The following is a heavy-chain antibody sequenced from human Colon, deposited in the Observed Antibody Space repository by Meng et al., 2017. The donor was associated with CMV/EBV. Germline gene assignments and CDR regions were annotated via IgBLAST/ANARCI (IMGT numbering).Heavy chain of an antibody. D-gene: IGHD6-6*01. CDR2: IYSGGHT. CDR1: GFTVNSAY. V-gene: IGHV3-53*01. CDR3: AKTIAPGTLARPFDP. Sequence: GESLKISCAASGFTVNSAYMSWVRQAPGKGLEWVSIIYSGGHTYYADSVKGRFSLSRDNSKNTVHLQMNSLRAEDTAVYFCAKTIAPGTLARPFDPWGQGTLVTVSS. J-gene: IGHJ5*02.